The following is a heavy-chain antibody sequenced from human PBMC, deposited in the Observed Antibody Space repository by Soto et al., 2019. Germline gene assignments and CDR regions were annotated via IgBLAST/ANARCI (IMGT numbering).Heavy chain of an antibody. J-gene: IGHJ4*02. V-gene: IGHV3-23*01. CDR3: AKGQYSGVAGGLDY. Sequence: EVHLLESGGGLVQPGGSLRLSCEASGLTFKSYAMSWVRQAPGKGLEWVSGIRGSGGSTDYADSVKGRYTISRDNPKYTLYLQMNSLRVEDTALYYCAKGQYSGVAGGLDYWGQGTLVTVSS. CDR2: IRGSGGST. D-gene: IGHD1-26*01. CDR1: GLTFKSYA.